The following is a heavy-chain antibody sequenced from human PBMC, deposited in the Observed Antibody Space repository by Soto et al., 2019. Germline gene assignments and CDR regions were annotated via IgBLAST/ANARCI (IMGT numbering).Heavy chain of an antibody. D-gene: IGHD3-3*01. CDR2: IWYDGSNK. CDR1: GFTFSSYG. Sequence: QVQLVESGGGVIQPGRSLRLSCAASGFTFSSYGMHWVRQAPGKGLEWVAVIWYDGSNKYYADSVKGRFTISRDNSKNTLYLQMNSLRAEDTAVYYCAREVFRSSPNWFDPWGQGTLVTVSS. V-gene: IGHV3-33*01. CDR3: AREVFRSSPNWFDP. J-gene: IGHJ5*02.